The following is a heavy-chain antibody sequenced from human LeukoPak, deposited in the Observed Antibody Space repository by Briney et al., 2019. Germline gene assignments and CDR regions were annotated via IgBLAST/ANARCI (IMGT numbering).Heavy chain of an antibody. CDR1: GGSISSGDYY. CDR3: ARVALSYYYDSSGYPDY. D-gene: IGHD3-22*01. Sequence: SQTLSLTCTVSGGSISSGDYYWSWIRQPPGKGLEWIGYIYCSGSTYYNPSLKSRVTISVDTSKNQFSLKLSSVTAADTAVYYCARVALSYYYDSSGYPDYWGQGTLVTVSS. J-gene: IGHJ4*02. CDR2: IYCSGST. V-gene: IGHV4-30-4*01.